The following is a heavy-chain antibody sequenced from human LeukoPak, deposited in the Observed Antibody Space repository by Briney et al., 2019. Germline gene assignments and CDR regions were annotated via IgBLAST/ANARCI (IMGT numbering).Heavy chain of an antibody. CDR3: AKRGMSGSYYYFDY. J-gene: IGHJ4*02. Sequence: RGSLRLSCAHPGFTSSSYAISSVRQAPGKRLERVSAISGSGGSTYYADSVKGRFTISRDNSKNTLYLQMNSLRAEDTAVYYCAKRGMSGSYYYFDYWRQGTLVTVSS. V-gene: IGHV3-23*01. D-gene: IGHD1-26*01. CDR1: GFTSSSYA. CDR2: ISGSGGST.